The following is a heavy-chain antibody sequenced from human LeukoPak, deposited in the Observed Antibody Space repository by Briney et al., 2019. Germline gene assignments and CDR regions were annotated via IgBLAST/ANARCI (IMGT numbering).Heavy chain of an antibody. J-gene: IGHJ6*02. CDR2: IYHSGST. Sequence: SETLSLTCAVSGGSIRSSNWWSWVRQPPGKGLEWIGEIYHSGSTSYNPSLKSRVTISVDKSKNQFSLKLSSVTAADTAVYYCATPPDSYGMDVWGQGTTVTVSS. CDR3: ATPPDSYGMDV. CDR1: GGSIRSSNW. V-gene: IGHV4-4*02. D-gene: IGHD1-14*01.